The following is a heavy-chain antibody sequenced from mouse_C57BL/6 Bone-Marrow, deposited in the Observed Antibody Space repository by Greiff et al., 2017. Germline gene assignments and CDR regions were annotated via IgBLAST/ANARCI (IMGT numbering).Heavy chain of an antibody. J-gene: IGHJ4*01. Sequence: EVQVVESGTVLARPGASVKMSCKTSGYTFTSYWMHWVKQRPGLGLEWIGAIYPGNSDTSYNQKFKGKAKLTAVTSASTAYMELSSLTNEDSAVYYCTRWVYYYGSSLYAMDYWGQGTSVTVSS. CDR3: TRWVYYYGSSLYAMDY. D-gene: IGHD1-1*01. CDR2: IYPGNSDT. CDR1: GYTFTSYW. V-gene: IGHV1-5*01.